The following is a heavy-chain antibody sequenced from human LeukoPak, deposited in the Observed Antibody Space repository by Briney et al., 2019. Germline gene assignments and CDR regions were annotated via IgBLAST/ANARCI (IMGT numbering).Heavy chain of an antibody. Sequence: PSETLSLTCTVSGGSISSSSYYWGWIRQPPGKGLEWIGSIYYSGSTYYNPSLKSRVTISVDTSKNQFSLKLSSVTAADTAVYYCARHAEYNSGWHFYLDHWGQGILVTVSS. V-gene: IGHV4-39*01. CDR1: GGSISSSSYY. J-gene: IGHJ4*02. CDR3: ARHAEYNSGWHFYLDH. D-gene: IGHD6-19*01. CDR2: IYYSGST.